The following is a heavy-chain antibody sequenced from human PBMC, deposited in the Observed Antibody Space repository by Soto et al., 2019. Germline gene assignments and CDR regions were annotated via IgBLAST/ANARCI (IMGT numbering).Heavy chain of an antibody. Sequence: QVKLQESGPGLVKPSETLSLTCTVSGGSISSYSWSWIRQSPGKGLEWIGYIYYSGSINHNSSLKSRITISVDTSRNQFSLRLKSVTAADTAVYYCARDLSMGASRYGMDVWGQGTTVIVSS. V-gene: IGHV4-59*01. CDR1: GGSISSYS. CDR2: IYYSGSI. CDR3: ARDLSMGASRYGMDV. D-gene: IGHD1-26*01. J-gene: IGHJ6*02.